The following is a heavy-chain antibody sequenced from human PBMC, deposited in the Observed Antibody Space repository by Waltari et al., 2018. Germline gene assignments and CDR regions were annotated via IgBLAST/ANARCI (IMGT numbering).Heavy chain of an antibody. Sequence: QVQLLESGPGLVKPSETLSLPCAVSDYSISSAHYWGWIRQPPGKGLEWIGSIYYSGSTNYNPALKSRVTISVDTSKNQFSLKMTSVTASDTAVYYCARSSVSCCNWFDPWGQGTLVTVSS. J-gene: IGHJ5*02. CDR2: IYYSGST. D-gene: IGHD2-2*01. CDR3: ARSSVSCCNWFDP. CDR1: DYSISSAHY. V-gene: IGHV4-38-2*01.